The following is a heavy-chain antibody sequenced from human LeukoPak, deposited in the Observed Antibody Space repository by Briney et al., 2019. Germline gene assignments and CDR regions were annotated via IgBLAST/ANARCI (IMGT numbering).Heavy chain of an antibody. CDR1: GGSISSGDYY. CDR3: ARDLLVATTRDYHYYMDV. CDR2: IYYSGST. V-gene: IGHV4-30-4*08. Sequence: SQTLSLTCTVSGGSISSGDYYWSWIRQPPGKGLEWIGYIYYSGSTYYNPSLKSRVTISVDTSKNQFSLKLSSVTAADTAVYYCARDLLVATTRDYHYYMDVWGKGTTVTVSS. D-gene: IGHD5-12*01. J-gene: IGHJ6*03.